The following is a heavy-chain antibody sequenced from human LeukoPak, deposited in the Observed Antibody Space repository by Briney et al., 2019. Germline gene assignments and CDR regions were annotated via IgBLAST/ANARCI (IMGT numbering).Heavy chain of an antibody. J-gene: IGHJ4*02. Sequence: ASVKVSCKASGYTFTSYYMHWVRQAPGQGLEWMGIINPSGGSTSYAQKFQGRVTITADKSTSTAYMELSSLRSEDTAVYYCARADRVGIAAAQDYWGQGTLVTVSS. CDR3: ARADRVGIAAAQDY. CDR1: GYTFTSYY. V-gene: IGHV1-46*01. D-gene: IGHD6-13*01. CDR2: INPSGGST.